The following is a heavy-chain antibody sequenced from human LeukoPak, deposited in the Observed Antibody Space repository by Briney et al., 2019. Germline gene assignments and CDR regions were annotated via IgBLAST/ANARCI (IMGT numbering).Heavy chain of an antibody. Sequence: RGSLRLSCAASGFTFSTYGMSWVRQAPGKGLEWVSAISGSDGSTYYADSVKGRFTISRDNSKNTLYLQMNSLRAEDTAVYYCAKGNTIFGVVIIPDYWGQGTLVTVSS. D-gene: IGHD3-3*01. CDR3: AKGNTIFGVVIIPDY. CDR1: GFTFSTYG. CDR2: ISGSDGST. J-gene: IGHJ4*02. V-gene: IGHV3-23*01.